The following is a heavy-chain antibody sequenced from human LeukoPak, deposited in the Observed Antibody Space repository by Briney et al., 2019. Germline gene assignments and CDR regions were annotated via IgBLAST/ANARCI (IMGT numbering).Heavy chain of an antibody. CDR2: INSDGGTT. CDR1: GFTFGTYW. CDR3: ARRGAVTYAFDI. D-gene: IGHD4-17*01. J-gene: IGHJ3*02. Sequence: GGSLRLSCGASGFTFGTYWMHWVRQAPGKGLVWVSGINSDGGTTTYADSVKGRFTISRDNAKNTLYLQMNSLRAEDTAVYYCARRGAVTYAFDIWGQGTMVTVSS. V-gene: IGHV3-74*01.